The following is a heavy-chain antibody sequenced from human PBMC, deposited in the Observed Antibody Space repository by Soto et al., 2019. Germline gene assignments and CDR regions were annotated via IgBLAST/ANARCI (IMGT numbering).Heavy chain of an antibody. CDR3: AKNFIPLSPDLYSEY. Sequence: GGSLRLSCAASGFTFSSNGMHWVRQAPGKGLEWVAVISYDGSNQYYADSVKGRFTISRDNSKNTMYLQMNSLRVDDTAMYYCAKNFIPLSPDLYSEYWGQGTLVTVSS. J-gene: IGHJ4*02. D-gene: IGHD3-16*01. V-gene: IGHV3-30*18. CDR2: ISYDGSNQ. CDR1: GFTFSSNG.